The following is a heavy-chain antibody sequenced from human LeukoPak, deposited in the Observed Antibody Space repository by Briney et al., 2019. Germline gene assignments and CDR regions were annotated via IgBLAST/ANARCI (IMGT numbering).Heavy chain of an antibody. J-gene: IGHJ3*02. D-gene: IGHD6-13*01. CDR3: ARLSSSWYGDI. CDR2: IYLGDSDT. CDR1: EYSFASYW. Sequence: GESLKISCKGSEYSFASYWIAWVRHMPGKGLDWMGIIYLGDSDTRYSPSFQGQVTISADKSISTAYLQWSSLKASDTAMYYCARLSSSWYGDIWGQGTMVTVSS. V-gene: IGHV5-51*01.